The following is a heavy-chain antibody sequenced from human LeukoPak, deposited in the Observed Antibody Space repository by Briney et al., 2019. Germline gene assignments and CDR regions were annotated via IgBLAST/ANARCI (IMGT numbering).Heavy chain of an antibody. CDR1: GASISTYY. D-gene: IGHD3-22*01. V-gene: IGHV4-4*07. J-gene: IGHJ4*02. CDR2: IYTSEST. Sequence: SETLSLTCTVSGASISTYYWSWIRQPAGKGLEWIGHIYTSESTNYNPSLKSRVTMSVDTSKNQFSLKLTSVTAADTAVYYCARVYYDSTGYYYRTRYYFDFWGQGTLVTVS. CDR3: ARVYYDSTGYYYRTRYYFDF.